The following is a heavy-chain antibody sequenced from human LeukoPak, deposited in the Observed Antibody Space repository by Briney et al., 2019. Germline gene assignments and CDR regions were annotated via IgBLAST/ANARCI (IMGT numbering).Heavy chain of an antibody. V-gene: IGHV3-7*03. CDR3: AREGTAMAYNWFDP. J-gene: IGHJ5*02. Sequence: GGSLRLSYAASGFTFSSYWMSWVRQAPGKGLEWVANIKQDGSEKYYVGSVKGRFTISRDNAKNSLYLQMNSLRAEDTAVYYCAREGTAMAYNWFDPWGQGTLVTVSS. CDR1: GFTFSSYW. CDR2: IKQDGSEK. D-gene: IGHD5-18*01.